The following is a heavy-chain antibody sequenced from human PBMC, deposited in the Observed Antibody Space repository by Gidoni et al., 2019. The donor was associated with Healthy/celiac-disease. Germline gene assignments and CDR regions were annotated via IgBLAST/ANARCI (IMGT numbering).Heavy chain of an antibody. CDR3: VREEGWYFDL. CDR1: GGSISSYY. J-gene: IGHJ2*01. CDR2: IYYSGST. Sequence: QVQLQESGPGLVKPSETLSLPCTVSGGSISSYYWSGIRQPPGKGLEWIGYIYYSGSTNYNPSLKSRVTISVDTSKNQFSLKLSSVTAADTAVYYCVREEGWYFDLWGRGTLVTVSS. V-gene: IGHV4-59*01.